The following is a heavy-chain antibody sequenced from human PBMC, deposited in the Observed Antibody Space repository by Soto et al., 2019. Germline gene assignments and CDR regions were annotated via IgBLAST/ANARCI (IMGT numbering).Heavy chain of an antibody. Sequence: LPLTCDVYGGTFSRYYWNWIRQPPGKGLEWLGEINHSGSTNYNPSLESRVTISLDTSKTQFSLKLTSVTAADTAVYYCARGEGRLVGTWFDPWGQGTLVTVSS. J-gene: IGHJ5*02. V-gene: IGHV4-34*01. CDR3: ARGEGRLVGTWFDP. D-gene: IGHD5-12*01. CDR2: INHSGST. CDR1: GGTFSRYY.